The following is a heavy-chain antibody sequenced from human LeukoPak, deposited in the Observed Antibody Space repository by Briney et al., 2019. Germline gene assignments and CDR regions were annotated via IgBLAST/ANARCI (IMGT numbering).Heavy chain of an antibody. D-gene: IGHD3-22*01. J-gene: IGHJ4*02. CDR1: GFTFISYW. CDR3: ARDSADDSSGYYPFDY. V-gene: IGHV3-21*01. CDR2: ISGTSSYI. Sequence: PGGSLRLSCAASGFTFISYWMSWVRQAPGKGLEWVSSISGTSSYIYYADSVKGRFTISRDNAKNSLNLQMNSLRAEDTAIYYCARDSADDSSGYYPFDYWGQGTQVSVSS.